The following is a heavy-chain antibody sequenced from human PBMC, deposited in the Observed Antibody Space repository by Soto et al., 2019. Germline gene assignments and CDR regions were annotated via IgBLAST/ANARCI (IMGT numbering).Heavy chain of an antibody. CDR1: GGSVSSGSYY. CDR2: IYYSGST. CDR3: ARGIEGWYQCRYYYGMDV. V-gene: IGHV4-61*01. J-gene: IGHJ6*02. D-gene: IGHD6-19*01. Sequence: QVQLQESGPGLVKPSETLSLTCTVSGGSVSSGSYYWSWIRQPPGKGLEWIGYIYYSGSTNYNPSLKSRDTISVDTSKNQFSLKLSSVPAADTAVEYCARGIEGWYQCRYYYGMDVWGQGTTVTVSS.